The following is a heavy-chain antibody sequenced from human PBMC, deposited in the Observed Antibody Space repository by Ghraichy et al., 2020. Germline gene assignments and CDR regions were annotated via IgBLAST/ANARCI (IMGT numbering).Heavy chain of an antibody. CDR1: GFSFSSYW. Sequence: GESLNISCAASGFSFSSYWMSWVRQAPGKGLEWVANIKQDASEKYYVDSVKGRFTISRDNAKNSLYLQMNSLRAEDTAVYYCARDLGVPWQRLKDALVGYWGQGTLVSVSS. D-gene: IGHD6-25*01. CDR3: ARDLGVPWQRLKDALVGY. CDR2: IKQDASEK. V-gene: IGHV3-7*03. J-gene: IGHJ4*02.